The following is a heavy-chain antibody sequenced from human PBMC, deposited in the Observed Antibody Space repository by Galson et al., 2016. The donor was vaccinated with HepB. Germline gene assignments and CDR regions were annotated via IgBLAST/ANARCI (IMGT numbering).Heavy chain of an antibody. Sequence: SLRLSCAASGFTFSRYWMHWVRQAPGKGLVWVSRINTDGSTTNYADSVKGQFTISRDNAKKTLYLQMNSLRAEDTAVYYCARVRLYDIVVEGFDIWGQGTMVTVSS. CDR1: GFTFSRYW. J-gene: IGHJ3*02. V-gene: IGHV3-74*01. CDR3: ARVRLYDIVVEGFDI. D-gene: IGHD2-15*01. CDR2: INTDGSTT.